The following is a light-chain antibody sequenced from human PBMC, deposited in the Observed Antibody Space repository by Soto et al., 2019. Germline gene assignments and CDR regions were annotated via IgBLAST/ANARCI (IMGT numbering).Light chain of an antibody. Sequence: QYALTQPPSASGSPGQSVTISCTGTSSDVGGYNGVSWYQQYPGKAPKLMIYEVSKRPSGVPDRFSGSKSGKTASLTVSGLQAEDEADYYCTSYAGSEIWVFGGGTKLTVL. V-gene: IGLV2-8*01. CDR1: SSDVGGYNG. J-gene: IGLJ3*02. CDR2: EVS. CDR3: TSYAGSEIWV.